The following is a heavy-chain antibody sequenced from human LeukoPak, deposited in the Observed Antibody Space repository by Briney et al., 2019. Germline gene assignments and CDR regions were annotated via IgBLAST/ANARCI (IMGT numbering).Heavy chain of an antibody. J-gene: IGHJ4*02. D-gene: IGHD4-23*01. V-gene: IGHV3-30*02. Sequence: GGSLRLSCAASGFIFSTHAIHWVRQAPGKGLEWVACIRSDGSSKYYADSVQGRFIISRDNSKNTVYVQMNSVRREDTAVYYCAKGINGGNYLDYWGQGTLVIVSS. CDR3: AKGINGGNYLDY. CDR1: GFIFSTHA. CDR2: IRSDGSSK.